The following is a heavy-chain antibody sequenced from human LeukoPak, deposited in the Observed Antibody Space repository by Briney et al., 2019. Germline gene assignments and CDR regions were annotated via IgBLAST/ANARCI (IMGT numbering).Heavy chain of an antibody. D-gene: IGHD4-17*01. V-gene: IGHV3-74*01. J-gene: IGHJ4*02. CDR1: DFNFSSYW. CDR2: INSDGSIT. Sequence: GGTLRLSCVASDFNFSSYWMHWVRQAPGKGLVWVSRINSDGSITSYADSVKGRSTISRDNAKNTLYLQMNSLRAEDTAVDYCASLNDYGSYWGQGTLVTVSS. CDR3: ASLNDYGSY.